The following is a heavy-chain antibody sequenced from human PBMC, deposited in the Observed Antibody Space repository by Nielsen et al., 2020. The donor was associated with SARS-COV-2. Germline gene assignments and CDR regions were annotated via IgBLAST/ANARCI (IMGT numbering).Heavy chain of an antibody. CDR2: INAGNGNT. V-gene: IGHV1-3*01. CDR1: GCTFTSYA. D-gene: IGHD2-21*02. J-gene: IGHJ4*02. Sequence: ASVKVSCKASGCTFTSYAMHWVRQAPGQRLEWMGWINAGNGNTKYSQKFQGRVTITRDTSASTVYMELSSLRSEDTAVYYCARLTAALDYWGQGTLVTVSS. CDR3: ARLTAALDY.